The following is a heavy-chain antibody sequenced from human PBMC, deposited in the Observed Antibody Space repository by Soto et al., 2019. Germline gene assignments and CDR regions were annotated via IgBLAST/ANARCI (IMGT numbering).Heavy chain of an antibody. V-gene: IGHV4-59*12. CDR3: ARGSEDTMVRGVISGYFDY. D-gene: IGHD3-10*01. J-gene: IGHJ4*02. CDR2: IYHSGST. CDR1: GGSISSYY. Sequence: SETLSLTCTVSGGSISSYYWSWIRQPPGKGLEWIGEIYHSGSTNYNPSLKSRVTISVDTSKNQFSLKLSSVTAADTAVYYCARGSEDTMVRGVISGYFDYWGQGTLVTVSS.